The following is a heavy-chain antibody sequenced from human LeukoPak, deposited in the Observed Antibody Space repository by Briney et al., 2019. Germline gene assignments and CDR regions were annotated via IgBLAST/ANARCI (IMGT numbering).Heavy chain of an antibody. CDR1: GFRFSRYW. V-gene: IGHV3-7*01. Sequence: GGSLRLSCAASGFRFSRYWMNWVRQAPGKGLEWLANIRQDEGEKYYVDSVKGRFTISRDNAKNSVYLQMNSLRAEDTAIYYCARETDHDILTGYYLDAFDIWGQGTMVTVSS. CDR3: ARETDHDILTGYYLDAFDI. CDR2: IRQDEGEK. J-gene: IGHJ3*02. D-gene: IGHD3-9*01.